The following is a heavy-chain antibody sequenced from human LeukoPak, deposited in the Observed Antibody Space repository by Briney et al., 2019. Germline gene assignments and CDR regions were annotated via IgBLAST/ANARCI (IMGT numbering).Heavy chain of an antibody. CDR1: GFTFSSSW. D-gene: IGHD4-17*01. J-gene: IGHJ4*01. CDR2: IKQDGSEK. Sequence: PGGSLRLSCAASGFTFSSSWMTWVRQAPGKGLEWVASIKQDGSEKYYVDSVRGRFTISRDNAKNSLYLQMNSLRAEDTAVYNCAATIFGDYVRLDYWGQGTLVTVSS. V-gene: IGHV3-7*02. CDR3: AATIFGDYVRLDY.